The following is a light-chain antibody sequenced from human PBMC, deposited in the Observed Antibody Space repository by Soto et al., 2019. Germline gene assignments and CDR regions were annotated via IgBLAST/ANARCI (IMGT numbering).Light chain of an antibody. CDR3: KPYDRSQGT. CDR1: PSLSSNF. V-gene: IGKV3-20*01. Sequence: EMVLTQSPGTLALSPGDRATLSCRASPSLSSNFLAWYQQKPGQAPRLIIFDASSRATGIPARFSGSGSEADFPLTISRLAHDEFAVYWWKPYDRSQGTCGQGTKMEIK. J-gene: IGKJ1*01. CDR2: DAS.